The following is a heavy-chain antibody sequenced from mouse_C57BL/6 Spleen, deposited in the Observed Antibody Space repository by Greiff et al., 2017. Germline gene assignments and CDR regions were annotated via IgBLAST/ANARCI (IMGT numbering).Heavy chain of an antibody. J-gene: IGHJ1*03. CDR1: GYTFTSYW. CDR2: IDPSDSYN. Sequence: QVQLQQPGAELVKPGASVKLSCKASGYTFTSYWMQWVKHRPGQGLEWIGEIDPSDSYNNYNQKFKGKATLTVDTSSSTAYMQLSSLTSEDSAVYYCAREGAYYGSRNGYFDVWGTGTTVTVSS. CDR3: AREGAYYGSRNGYFDV. V-gene: IGHV1-50*01. D-gene: IGHD1-1*01.